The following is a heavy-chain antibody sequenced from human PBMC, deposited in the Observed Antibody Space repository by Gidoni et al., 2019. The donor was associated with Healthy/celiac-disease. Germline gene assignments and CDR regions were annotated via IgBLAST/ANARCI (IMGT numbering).Heavy chain of an antibody. D-gene: IGHD4-4*01. CDR2: ISSSSSTI. Sequence: EVQLVESGGGLVQPGGSLRLSCAASGFTFSSYSMNWVRQAPGKGLGWVSYISSSSSTIYYADSVKGRFTISRDNAKNSLYLQMNSLRAEDTAVYYCARGAPDSNNDYGMDVWGQGTTVTVSS. CDR3: ARGAPDSNNDYGMDV. J-gene: IGHJ6*02. CDR1: GFTFSSYS. V-gene: IGHV3-48*04.